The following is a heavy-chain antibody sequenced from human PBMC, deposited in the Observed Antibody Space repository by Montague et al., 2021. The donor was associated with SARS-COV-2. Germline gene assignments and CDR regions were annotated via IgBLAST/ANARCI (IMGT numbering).Heavy chain of an antibody. D-gene: IGHD3-3*02. J-gene: IGHJ6*02. CDR2: IYASGTT. CDR3: ARSAFRCIDRPGLDV. Sequence: TLSLTCTVSGGSIRSDGFYWNWIRQPAGKGLEWIGRIYASGTTNYKPSLKSRVIISLDRSKNQFSLKLSSVIAADTAVYYCARSAFRCIDRPGLDVWGQGTPVTVSS. V-gene: IGHV4-61*02. CDR1: GGSIRSDGFY.